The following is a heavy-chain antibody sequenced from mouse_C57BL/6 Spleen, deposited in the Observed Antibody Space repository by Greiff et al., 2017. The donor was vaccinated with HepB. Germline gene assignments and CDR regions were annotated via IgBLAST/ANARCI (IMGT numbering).Heavy chain of an antibody. Sequence: EVQRVESGGGLVKPGGSLKLSCAASGFTFSDYGMHWVRQAPEKGLEWVAYISSGSSTIYYADTVKGRFTISRDNAKNTLFLQMTSLRSEDTAMYYCAILYDYEDAMDYWGQGTSVTVSS. CDR2: ISSGSSTI. V-gene: IGHV5-17*01. CDR3: AILYDYEDAMDY. J-gene: IGHJ4*01. D-gene: IGHD2-4*01. CDR1: GFTFSDYG.